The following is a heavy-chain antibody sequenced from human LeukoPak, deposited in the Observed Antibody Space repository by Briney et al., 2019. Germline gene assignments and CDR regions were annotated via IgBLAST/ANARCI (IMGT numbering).Heavy chain of an antibody. J-gene: IGHJ4*02. CDR1: GFTFSVYG. Sequence: GRSLRLSCAASGFTFSVYGMYWVRQPPGKGLEWVALISYDGTDKYHVDSVKGRFTISRDNSNNTLYLQMNSLRPDDTAVYYCAWDGAYPFVYWGQGTLVTVSS. CDR2: ISYDGTDK. CDR3: AWDGAYPFVY. V-gene: IGHV3-30*03. D-gene: IGHD1-26*01.